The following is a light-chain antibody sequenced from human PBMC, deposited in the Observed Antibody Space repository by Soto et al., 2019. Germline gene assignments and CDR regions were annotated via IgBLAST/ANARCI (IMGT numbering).Light chain of an antibody. CDR3: SSNAGSNNLV. CDR2: EVS. CDR1: SSDVGDYNY. V-gene: IGLV2-8*01. J-gene: IGLJ2*01. Sequence: QSVLTQPPSASGTPGQSVTIPCTGTSSDVGDYNYVPWYQQHPGKAPKLVIYEVSRRPSGVPDRFSGSKSGNTASLTVSGLQAEDEADYYCSSNAGSNNLVFGGGTKLTVL.